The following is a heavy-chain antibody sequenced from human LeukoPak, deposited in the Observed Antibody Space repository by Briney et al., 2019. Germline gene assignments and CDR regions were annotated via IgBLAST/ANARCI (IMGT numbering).Heavy chain of an antibody. J-gene: IGHJ4*02. CDR2: IWYDGSNK. Sequence: GRSLRLSCAASGFTFSSYGMHWVRQAPGKGLEWVAVIWYDGSNKYYADSVKGRSTISRDNSKNTLYLQMNSLRAEDTAVYYCAGSFGELLDYWGQGTLVTVSS. V-gene: IGHV3-33*01. CDR1: GFTFSSYG. D-gene: IGHD3-10*01. CDR3: AGSFGELLDY.